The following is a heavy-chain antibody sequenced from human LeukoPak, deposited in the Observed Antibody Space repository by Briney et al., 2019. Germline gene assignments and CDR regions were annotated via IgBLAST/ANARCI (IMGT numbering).Heavy chain of an antibody. J-gene: IGHJ4*02. CDR1: GFTFSDYW. Sequence: GGSLRLSCTASGFTFSDYWMTWVREAPGKGPEWVANIKQDGSQRYYVDSVRGRFTISRDNAKNSLFLQMNGLRAEDTAVYYCARRGGSSSRRSPIDYWGQGTLVTVSS. V-gene: IGHV3-7*01. CDR2: IKQDGSQR. D-gene: IGHD6-6*01. CDR3: ARRGGSSSRRSPIDY.